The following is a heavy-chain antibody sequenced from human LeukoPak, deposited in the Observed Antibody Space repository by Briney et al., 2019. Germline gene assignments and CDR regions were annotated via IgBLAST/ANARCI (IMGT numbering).Heavy chain of an antibody. CDR3: ARLGYCSGGSCYRAFDI. Sequence: GGSLRLSCAASGFTFSSYAMHWVRQAPGKGLEWVAVISYDGSNKYYADSVKGRFTISRDNSKNTLYLQMNSLRAEDTAVYDCARLGYCSGGSCYRAFDIWGQGTMVTVSS. CDR2: ISYDGSNK. J-gene: IGHJ3*02. D-gene: IGHD2-15*01. CDR1: GFTFSSYA. V-gene: IGHV3-30*04.